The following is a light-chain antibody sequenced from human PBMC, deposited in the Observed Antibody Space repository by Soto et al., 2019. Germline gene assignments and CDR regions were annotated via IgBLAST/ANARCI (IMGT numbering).Light chain of an antibody. CDR1: SSNIGSNY. J-gene: IGLJ1*01. V-gene: IGLV1-47*01. Sequence: QSVLTQPPSASGTPGQRVTISCSGSSSNIGSNYVYWYQQLPGTAPKLLIYRNNQRPSGVPDRFSGSKSGTSASLAISGLRSEDEADYYCAAWDDILSAFYVFGTGTKVTVL. CDR3: AAWDDILSAFYV. CDR2: RNN.